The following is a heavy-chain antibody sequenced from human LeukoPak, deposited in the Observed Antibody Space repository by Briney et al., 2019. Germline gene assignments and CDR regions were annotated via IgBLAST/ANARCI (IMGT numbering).Heavy chain of an antibody. D-gene: IGHD3-22*01. Sequence: GEALKISCKGSGYSFTSYWNGWVRQMPGKGLKWMGIIYPGDSDAIYSPSLQGQVIIPSDESINTAYLLRSSLKASDTTVHYFARLKDYYDSSGYNYFDYWGQGNLVPVSS. CDR1: GYSFTSYW. V-gene: IGHV5-51*01. CDR3: ARLKDYYDSSGYNYFDY. CDR2: IYPGDSDA. J-gene: IGHJ4*02.